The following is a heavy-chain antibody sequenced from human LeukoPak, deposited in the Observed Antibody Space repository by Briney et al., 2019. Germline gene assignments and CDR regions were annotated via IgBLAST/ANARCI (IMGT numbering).Heavy chain of an antibody. CDR1: GFTFENYW. J-gene: IGHJ4*02. V-gene: IGHV3-7*01. Sequence: PGGSLRLSCAASGFTFENYWMTWVRQAPGKGLEWVATIKGDGSEKFHVDSVKGRFIISRDNAKNSLYLEMSSLRDEDTAAYYCVREINGLFDYWGQGALVIVSS. CDR3: VREINGLFDY. D-gene: IGHD2-8*01. CDR2: IKGDGSEK.